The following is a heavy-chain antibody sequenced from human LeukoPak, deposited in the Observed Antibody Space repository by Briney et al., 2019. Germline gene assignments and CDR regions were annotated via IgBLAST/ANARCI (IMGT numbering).Heavy chain of an antibody. CDR2: INPKSGGT. CDR1: GNTFTGYN. J-gene: IGHJ4*02. Sequence: GASVKVSCKASGNTFTGYNMHWVRQAPGQGLEWMGWINPKSGGTNYAQRFQGRVTMTRDTSISTVYMELSSLRSDDTAVYWCARARYSTRWQSDFDYWGQGTLVTVSS. V-gene: IGHV1-2*02. CDR3: ARARYSTRWQSDFDY. D-gene: IGHD6-13*01.